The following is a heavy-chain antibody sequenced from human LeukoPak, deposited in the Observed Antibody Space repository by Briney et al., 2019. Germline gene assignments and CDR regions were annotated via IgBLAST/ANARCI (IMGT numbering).Heavy chain of an antibody. CDR1: GFTFSSYE. D-gene: IGHD1-1*01. CDR3: ARDVSGTIYYYYYYYMDV. J-gene: IGHJ6*03. V-gene: IGHV3-48*01. CDR2: ISSSSSTI. Sequence: GGSLRLSCAASGFTFSSYEMNWVRQAPGKGLEWVSYISSSSSTIYYADSVKGRFTISRDNAKNSLYLQMNSLRAEDTALYYCARDVSGTIYYYYYYYMDVWGKGTTVTVSS.